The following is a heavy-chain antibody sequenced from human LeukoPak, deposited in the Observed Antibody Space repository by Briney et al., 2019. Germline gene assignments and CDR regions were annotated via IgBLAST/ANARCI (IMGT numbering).Heavy chain of an antibody. D-gene: IGHD5-18*01. J-gene: IGHJ4*02. CDR3: ARRGHGYGSPFDY. Sequence: GGSLRLSCAASGFTVSNNYMSWVRQAPGKGLEWVSMIYSGGSTYYADSEKGRFTISRGNSKNTLDLQMNSLRAEDTAVYYCARRGHGYGSPFDYWGQGTLVTVSS. CDR1: GFTVSNNY. V-gene: IGHV3-66*04. CDR2: IYSGGST.